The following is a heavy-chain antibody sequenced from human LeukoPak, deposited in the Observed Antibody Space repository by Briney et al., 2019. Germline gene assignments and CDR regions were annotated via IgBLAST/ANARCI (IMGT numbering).Heavy chain of an antibody. CDR1: GYTFTSYD. CDR2: MNPNSGNT. Sequence: ASVKVSCKASGYTFTSYDINWVRQATGQGLEWMGWMNPNSGNTGYAQKFQGRVTITRNTSISTAYMELSSLRSEDTAVYYCARFLGYCSGGSCYSKSYYYHYGMDVWGQGTTVTVSS. D-gene: IGHD2-15*01. CDR3: ARFLGYCSGGSCYSKSYYYHYGMDV. J-gene: IGHJ6*02. V-gene: IGHV1-8*01.